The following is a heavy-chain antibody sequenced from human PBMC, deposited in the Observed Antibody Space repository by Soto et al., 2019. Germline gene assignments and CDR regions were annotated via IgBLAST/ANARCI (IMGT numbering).Heavy chain of an antibody. CDR3: AKDNDLDRDGPFDY. Sequence: EVQLVESGGGSVQPGKSLRLSCAASGFSFDDYGMHWVRQGPGKGLEWVSGISWNSGDIYYADCVKGRFTISRDNAKRSLYLQMNSLRTDDTALYYCAKDNDLDRDGPFDYWGQGILVTVSS. D-gene: IGHD2-2*03. CDR2: ISWNSGDI. V-gene: IGHV3-9*01. CDR1: GFSFDDYG. J-gene: IGHJ4*02.